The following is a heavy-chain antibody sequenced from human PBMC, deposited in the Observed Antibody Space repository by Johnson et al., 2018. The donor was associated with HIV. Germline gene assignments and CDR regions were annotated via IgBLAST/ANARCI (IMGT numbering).Heavy chain of an antibody. D-gene: IGHD6-19*01. CDR1: GFTFHDYT. CDR3: ARPPDPYGSGWYVGAFDI. Sequence: EVQLLESGGGLVQPVRSLRLSCVASGFTFHDYTMHWVRQTPEKGLEWVSGISWNGGSTYYADSVEGRFNISRDNSEKSLNMQMNSLRAEHTALYYCARPPDPYGSGWYVGAFDIWGQGTMVTVSS. V-gene: IGHV3-9*01. CDR2: ISWNGGST. J-gene: IGHJ3*02.